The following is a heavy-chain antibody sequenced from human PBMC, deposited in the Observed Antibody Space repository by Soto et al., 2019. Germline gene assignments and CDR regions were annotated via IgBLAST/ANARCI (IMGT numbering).Heavy chain of an antibody. D-gene: IGHD2-2*01. CDR3: TRDLTGYVMAV. CDR1: GFTFSSHS. Sequence: PVVSLRLSCAASGFTFSSHSLNWVRQAPGKGLEWVSYISLNLQTIYYADSVRGRFTISRDNAKNSLYIQMSALRAEDTAVYYCTRDLTGYVMAVCGQGTKVT. CDR2: ISLNLQTI. J-gene: IGHJ6*02. V-gene: IGHV3-48*03.